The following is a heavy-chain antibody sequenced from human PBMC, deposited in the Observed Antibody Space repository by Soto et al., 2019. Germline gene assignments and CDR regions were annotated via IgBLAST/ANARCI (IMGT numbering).Heavy chain of an antibody. V-gene: IGHV4-39*01. CDR3: ARHKVDIVATPNWFDP. J-gene: IGHJ5*02. D-gene: IGHD5-12*01. CDR1: GGSISSSSYY. Sequence: PSETLSLTCTVSGGSISSSSYYWGWIRQPPGKGLEWIGSIYYSGSTYYNPSLKSRVTISVDTSKNQFSLKLSSVTAADTAVYYCARHKVDIVATPNWFDPWGQGTLVTVSS. CDR2: IYYSGST.